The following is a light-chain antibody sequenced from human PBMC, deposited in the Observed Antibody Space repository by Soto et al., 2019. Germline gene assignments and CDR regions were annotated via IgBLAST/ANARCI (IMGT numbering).Light chain of an antibody. CDR2: DAS. Sequence: EIVLTQSPATLSLSPGERATLSCRASQSFSSYLAWYQQKPGQAPRLLIYDASNRATGIPARFSGSGSGTDFTLTISSLEPEDFAVYYCQQRSNWPRTWTFGQGTKVE. CDR1: QSFSSY. J-gene: IGKJ1*01. V-gene: IGKV3-11*01. CDR3: QQRSNWPRTWT.